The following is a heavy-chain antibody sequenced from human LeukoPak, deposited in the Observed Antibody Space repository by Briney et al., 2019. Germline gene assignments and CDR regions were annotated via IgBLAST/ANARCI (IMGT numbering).Heavy chain of an antibody. Sequence: GGSLRLSCAASGFTFSSYGMHWVRQAPGKGLEWVAVIWYDGSNKYYADSVKGRFTISRDNSKNTLYLQMNSLRAEDTAVYYCARAPHYSNYGPYYYGMDVWGQGTTVTVSS. CDR1: GFTFSSYG. D-gene: IGHD4-11*01. CDR2: IWYDGSNK. CDR3: ARAPHYSNYGPYYYGMDV. J-gene: IGHJ6*02. V-gene: IGHV3-33*01.